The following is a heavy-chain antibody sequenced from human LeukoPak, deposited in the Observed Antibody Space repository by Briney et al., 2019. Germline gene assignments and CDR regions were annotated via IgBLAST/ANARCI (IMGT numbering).Heavy chain of an antibody. J-gene: IGHJ5*02. CDR1: GGSISSGGYY. V-gene: IGHV4-31*03. D-gene: IGHD3-16*01. CDR3: ARERLGGWFDP. Sequence: SQTLSLTCTVSGGSISSGGYYWSWIRQHPGKGLEWIGYIYYSGSTYYNPSLKSRVTISVDTSKNQFSLKLSSVTAADTAVYHCARERLGGWFDPWGQGTLVTVSS. CDR2: IYYSGST.